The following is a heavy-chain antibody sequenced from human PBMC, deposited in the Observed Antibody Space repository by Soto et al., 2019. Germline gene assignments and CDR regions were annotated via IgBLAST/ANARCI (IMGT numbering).Heavy chain of an antibody. CDR2: INPSGGST. Sequence: ASVKVSCKASGYTFTSYYMHWVRQAPGQGLEWMGIINPSGGSTSYAQKFQGRVAMTRDTSTSTVYMELSSLRSEGTAVYYCARDRIVVVPAALKYYYYYGMDVWGQGTTVTVSS. CDR3: ARDRIVVVPAALKYYYYYGMDV. D-gene: IGHD2-2*01. J-gene: IGHJ6*02. V-gene: IGHV1-46*01. CDR1: GYTFTSYY.